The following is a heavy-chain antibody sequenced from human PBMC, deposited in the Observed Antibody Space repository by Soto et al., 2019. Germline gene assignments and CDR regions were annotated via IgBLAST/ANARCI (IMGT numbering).Heavy chain of an antibody. CDR3: ARDYSNPRGRFDP. Sequence: SLRLSCAASGFTFSSYWMSWVRQAPGKGLEWVANIKQDGSEKYYVDSVKGRFTISRDNAKNSLYLQMNSLRAEDTAIYYCARDYSNPRGRFDPWGQGTLVTVSS. CDR1: GFTFSSYW. V-gene: IGHV3-7*01. CDR2: IKQDGSEK. D-gene: IGHD4-4*01. J-gene: IGHJ5*02.